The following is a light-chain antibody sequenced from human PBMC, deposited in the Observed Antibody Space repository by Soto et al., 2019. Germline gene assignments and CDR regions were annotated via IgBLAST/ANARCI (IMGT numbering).Light chain of an antibody. CDR2: EVI. CDR3: SSYTTNTTVV. Sequence: QSVLTQPASVSGSPGQSIIISCTGTSSDVGGYNYVSWYQQHPGKAPKLMIYEVINRPSGVSNRFSGSKSGNTASLTISGLQAEDEADYYCSSYTTNTTVVFGGGTKVTVL. V-gene: IGLV2-14*01. J-gene: IGLJ3*02. CDR1: SSDVGGYNY.